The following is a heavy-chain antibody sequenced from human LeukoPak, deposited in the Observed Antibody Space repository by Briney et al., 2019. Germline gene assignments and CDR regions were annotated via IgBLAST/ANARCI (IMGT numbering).Heavy chain of an antibody. CDR3: ASGGLLRRATYYFDY. Sequence: GASVKVSCKASGYTFTSYGISWVRQAPGQGLEWMGGIIPIFGTANYAQKFQGRVTITADKSTSTAYMELSSLRSEDTAVYYCASGGLLRRATYYFDYWGQGTLVTVSS. CDR2: IIPIFGTA. V-gene: IGHV1-69*06. J-gene: IGHJ4*02. D-gene: IGHD3-22*01. CDR1: GYTFTSYG.